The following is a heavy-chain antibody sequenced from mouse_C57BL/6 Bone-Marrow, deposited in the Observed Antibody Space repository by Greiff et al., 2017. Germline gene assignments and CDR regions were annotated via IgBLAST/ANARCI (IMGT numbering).Heavy chain of an antibody. Sequence: VKLVESGAELARPGASVKLSCKASGYTFTSYGISWVKQRTGQGLEWIGEIYPRSGNTYYNEKFKGKATLTADKSSSTAYMELRSLTSEDSAVYFCARNYGSSFAYWGQGTLGTVSA. V-gene: IGHV1-81*01. CDR1: GYTFTSYG. CDR3: ARNYGSSFAY. CDR2: IYPRSGNT. J-gene: IGHJ3*01. D-gene: IGHD1-1*01.